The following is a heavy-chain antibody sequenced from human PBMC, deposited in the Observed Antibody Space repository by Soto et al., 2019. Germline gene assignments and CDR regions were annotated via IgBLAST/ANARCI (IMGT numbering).Heavy chain of an antibody. J-gene: IGHJ5*02. CDR2: IYYSGST. Sequence: QVQLQESCPGLGKPSETLSLTCTVSGGSISSYYWSWIPQPPGKGLEWIGYIYYSGSTNYNPSLKSRVSISVDTSTNQFSLKLSSVTAADTAVYYCERLVWSNGTWFDPWCQGTLVTVSS. CDR3: ERLVWSNGTWFDP. D-gene: IGHD5-18*01. V-gene: IGHV4-59*08. CDR1: GGSISSYY.